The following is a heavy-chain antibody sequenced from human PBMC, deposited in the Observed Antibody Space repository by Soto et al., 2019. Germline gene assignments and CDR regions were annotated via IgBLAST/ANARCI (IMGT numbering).Heavy chain of an antibody. V-gene: IGHV3-7*01. CDR1: GFTFSSYW. D-gene: IGHD6-13*01. Sequence: GGSLRLSCAASGFTFSSYWMSWVRQAPGKGLEWVANIKQDGSEKYYVDSVKGRFTISRDNAKNSLYLQMNSLRAEDTAVYYCASLKSSSSWYGRRVYYFDYWGQGTLVTVSS. CDR2: IKQDGSEK. CDR3: ASLKSSSSWYGRRVYYFDY. J-gene: IGHJ4*02.